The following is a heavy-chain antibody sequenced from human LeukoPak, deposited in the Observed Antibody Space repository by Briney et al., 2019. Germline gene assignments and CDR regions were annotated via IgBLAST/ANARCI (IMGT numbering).Heavy chain of an antibody. J-gene: IGHJ4*02. V-gene: IGHV3-30-3*01. CDR2: ISYDGSNK. Sequence: GGSLRLSCAASGFTFSSYAMHWVRQAPGKGLEWVAVISYDGSNKYYADSVKGRFTISRDNSKNTLYLQMNSLRAEDTAVYYCAKAPYYGSGNIPPLADYWGQGTLVTVSS. CDR1: GFTFSSYA. CDR3: AKAPYYGSGNIPPLADY. D-gene: IGHD3-10*01.